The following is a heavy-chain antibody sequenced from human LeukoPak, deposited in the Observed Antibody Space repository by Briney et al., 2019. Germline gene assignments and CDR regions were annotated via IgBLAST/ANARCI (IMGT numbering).Heavy chain of an antibody. J-gene: IGHJ4*02. CDR2: ISSSSTTI. D-gene: IGHD4-17*01. CDR1: GFTFSTYT. Sequence: GGSLRLSCAASGFTFSTYTMNWVRQAPGKGLEWISYISSSSTTIYYADSVKGRFTISRDNAKNSLYLQMKSLRAEDTAVYYCARVYGDYFHYWGQGTLVTVSS. CDR3: ARVYGDYFHY. V-gene: IGHV3-48*01.